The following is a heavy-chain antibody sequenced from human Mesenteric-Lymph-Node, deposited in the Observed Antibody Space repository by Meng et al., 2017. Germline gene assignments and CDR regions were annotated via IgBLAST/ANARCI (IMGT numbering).Heavy chain of an antibody. J-gene: IGHJ4*02. CDR1: GGSISSYY. CDR2: IYYSGST. CDR3: ARASSDYYDSSGYYYYFDY. V-gene: IGHV4-59*01. D-gene: IGHD3-22*01. Sequence: ESLKISCTVSGGSISSYYWSWIRQPPGKGLEWIGYIYYSGSTNYNPSLKSRVTISVDTSKNQFSLKLSSVTAADTAVYYCARASSDYYDSSGYYYYFDYWGQGTLVTVSS.